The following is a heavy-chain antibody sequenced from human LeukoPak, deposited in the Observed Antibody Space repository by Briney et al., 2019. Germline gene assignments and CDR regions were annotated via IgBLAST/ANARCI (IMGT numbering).Heavy chain of an antibody. J-gene: IGHJ5*02. D-gene: IGHD6-13*01. V-gene: IGHV1-2*02. CDR2: INPNSGGT. Sequence: GASVKVSCKASGYTFPVYYMHWVRQAPGQGLEWMGWINPNSGGTNYAQKFQGRVTMTRDTSISTAYMELSRLRSDDTAVYFCARDRERGAAPWGQGALVTVSS. CDR3: ARDRERGAAP. CDR1: GYTFPVYY.